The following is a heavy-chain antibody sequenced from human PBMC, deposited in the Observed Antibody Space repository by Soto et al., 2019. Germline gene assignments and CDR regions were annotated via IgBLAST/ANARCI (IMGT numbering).Heavy chain of an antibody. CDR1: GYSSTNPW. D-gene: IGHD3-9*01. J-gene: IGHJ3*02. CDR3: AGPFDFPAAFDI. V-gene: IGHV5-51*01. Sequence: RGESLKISCKGSGYSSTNPWIGWVRQMPGKGLEWMGTIYPRNSDTRYSPSFQGQVTISADKSTTTAYLQPSTLKPSDTAMYYCAGPFDFPAAFDIWGRGTMVTV. CDR2: IYPRNSDT.